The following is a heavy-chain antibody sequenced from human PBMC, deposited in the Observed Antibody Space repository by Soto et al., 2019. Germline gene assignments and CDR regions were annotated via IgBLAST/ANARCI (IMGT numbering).Heavy chain of an antibody. CDR3: ARGNYDFLTGYYIEYFDY. V-gene: IGHV4-59*01. CDR2: IYYSGST. CDR1: GGSISTYY. D-gene: IGHD3-9*01. J-gene: IGHJ4*02. Sequence: PSETLSLTCTVSGGSISTYYWSWIRQPPGKGLEWIGYIYYSGSTNYNPSLKSRVTISVDTSKNRFSLKLSSVTAADTAVYYCARGNYDFLTGYYIEYFDYWGQGTLVTVSS.